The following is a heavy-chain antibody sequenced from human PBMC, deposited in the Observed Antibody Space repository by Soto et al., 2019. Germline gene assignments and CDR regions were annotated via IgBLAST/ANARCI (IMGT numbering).Heavy chain of an antibody. Sequence: LRLSCVASEFTFSGYGMRCRRQAPGKGLEGLAVISHDGSDKYYADSVRGRFTISRDNSENTLYLQMKSLRPEDTAVYYCAKEDGWFAKAYWVQGTLVTVSS. J-gene: IGHJ4*02. CDR3: AKEDGWFAKAY. CDR2: ISHDGSDK. CDR1: EFTFSGYG. D-gene: IGHD3-10*01. V-gene: IGHV3-30*18.